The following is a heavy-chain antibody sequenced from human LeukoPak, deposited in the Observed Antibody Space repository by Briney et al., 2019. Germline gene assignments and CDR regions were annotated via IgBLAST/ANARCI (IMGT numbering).Heavy chain of an antibody. CDR1: GFTFSSYG. CDR3: ARYKGYYYYMDV. Sequence: GGSLRPSCAASGFTFSSYGLHWVRQAPGKGLEWVAVISYDGGNKYYADSVKGRFTISRDNSKNTLYLQMNSLRAEDTAVYYCARYKGYYYYMDVWGKGTTVTVSS. D-gene: IGHD1-14*01. V-gene: IGHV3-30*06. J-gene: IGHJ6*03. CDR2: ISYDGGNK.